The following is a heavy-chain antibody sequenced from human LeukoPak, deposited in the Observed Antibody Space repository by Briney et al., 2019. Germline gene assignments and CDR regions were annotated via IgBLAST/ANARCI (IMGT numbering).Heavy chain of an antibody. J-gene: IGHJ4*02. CDR2: VYHSGGT. D-gene: IGHD2-15*01. CDR1: GGSISSSNW. Sequence: SETLSLTCAVSGGSISSSNWWSWVRQPPGKGLEWIGEVYHSGGTNYNPSLKSRVTISVDKSKNQFSLNLSSVTAADTAVYHCARRGCSGGICPFDYWGQGTLVTVSS. V-gene: IGHV4-4*02. CDR3: ARRGCSGGICPFDY.